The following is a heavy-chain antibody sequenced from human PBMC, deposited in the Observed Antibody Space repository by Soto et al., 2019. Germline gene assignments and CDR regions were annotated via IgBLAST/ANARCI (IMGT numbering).Heavy chain of an antibody. D-gene: IGHD2-21*02. CDR3: ASFNGGTGGDPAKKYCFDE. J-gene: IGHJ4*02. Sequence: SATLSHTCTVSGGSVRSDTHYWSWIRQPPGKRLEWIGFIYSSGSTNYNPSLKSRVTMSVDTSKNQFSLKLSSVTAADTDVYYCASFNGGTGGDPAKKYCFDEWGQGTLVTVAS. CDR2: IYSSGST. V-gene: IGHV4-61*01. CDR1: GGSVRSDTHY.